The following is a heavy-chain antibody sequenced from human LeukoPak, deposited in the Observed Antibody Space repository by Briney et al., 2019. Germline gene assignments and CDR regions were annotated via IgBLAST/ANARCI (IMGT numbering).Heavy chain of an antibody. Sequence: SETLSLTCTVSGSSISSYYWSWIRQPPGKGLEWIGYIYYSGSTNYNPSLKSRVTISVDTSKNQFSLKLSSVTAADTAVYYCARIDSSGYYYVFDYWGQGTLVTVSS. D-gene: IGHD3-22*01. CDR3: ARIDSSGYYYVFDY. CDR2: IYYSGST. V-gene: IGHV4-59*01. J-gene: IGHJ4*02. CDR1: GSSISSYY.